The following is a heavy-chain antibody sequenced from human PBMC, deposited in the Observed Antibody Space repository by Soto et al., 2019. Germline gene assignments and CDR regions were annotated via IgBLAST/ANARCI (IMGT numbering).Heavy chain of an antibody. V-gene: IGHV3-53*01. Sequence: EVQLVESGGGLIQQGGSLRLSCAASGFSVSSKYMTWVRQAPGKGLERVSVIYGGGTTYYADSVKGRFTISRDTSKNTLYLQMNCLRAEDSAVDYCVHTTGWLGFDFWGQGTLVTVSS. D-gene: IGHD6-19*01. CDR2: IYGGGTT. CDR1: GFSVSSKY. J-gene: IGHJ4*02. CDR3: VHTTGWLGFDF.